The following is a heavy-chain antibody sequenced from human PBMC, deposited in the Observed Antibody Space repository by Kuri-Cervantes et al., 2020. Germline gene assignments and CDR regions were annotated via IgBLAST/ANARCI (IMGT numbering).Heavy chain of an antibody. D-gene: IGHD3-16*01. CDR1: GFTFSNAW. CDR3: TTDDDYVWGSRWEYYFDY. Sequence: GGSLRLSCAASGFTFSNAWMSWVRQAPGKGLEWVGRIKSKTDGGTTDYAAPVKGRSTISRDDSKNTLYLQMNSLKTEDTAVYYCTTDDDYVWGSRWEYYFDYWGQGTLVTVSS. V-gene: IGHV3-15*01. CDR2: IKSKTDGGTT. J-gene: IGHJ4*02.